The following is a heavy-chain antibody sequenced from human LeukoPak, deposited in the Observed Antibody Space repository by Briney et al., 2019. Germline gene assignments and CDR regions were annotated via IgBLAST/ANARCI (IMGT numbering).Heavy chain of an antibody. Sequence: GGSLRLSCAASGFTFSSYAMSWVRQAPGKGLEWVSAISGSGGSTYYADSVKGRFTISRDNSKNTLYLQMNSLRAEDTAVYYCAKRLRITIFGDNDPWGEGTLVTVSP. CDR1: GFTFSSYA. D-gene: IGHD3-3*01. V-gene: IGHV3-23*01. CDR2: ISGSGGST. J-gene: IGHJ5*02. CDR3: AKRLRITIFGDNDP.